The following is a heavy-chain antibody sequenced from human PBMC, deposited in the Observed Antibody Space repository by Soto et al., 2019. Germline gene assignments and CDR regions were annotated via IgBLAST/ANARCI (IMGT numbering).Heavy chain of an antibody. Sequence: QVQLVQSGAEVKKPGSSVKVSCKASGGTFSSYAISWVRQAPGQGLEWMGGIIPIFGTANYAQKFQGRVTSTANESPSTAYMELSSLRSEDTAVYYCARVEGYCISTSCYYYYGMDVWGQGTTVTVSS. V-gene: IGHV1-69*12. J-gene: IGHJ6*02. CDR1: GGTFSSYA. CDR2: IIPIFGTA. D-gene: IGHD2-2*01. CDR3: ARVEGYCISTSCYYYYGMDV.